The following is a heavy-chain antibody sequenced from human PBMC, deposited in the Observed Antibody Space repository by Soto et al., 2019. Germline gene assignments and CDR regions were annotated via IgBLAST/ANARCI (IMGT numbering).Heavy chain of an antibody. J-gene: IGHJ6*02. CDR1: GGSISSSNW. V-gene: IGHV4-4*02. CDR3: ARDWPAKGTSTSNYYYYGMDV. Sequence: QVQLLESGPGLVKPSGTLSLTCAVSGGSISSSNWWSWVRQPPGKGLEWIGEIYHSGSTNYNPSLKSLVTISVDKSKNQFSLKLSSVTAADTAVYYCARDWPAKGTSTSNYYYYGMDVWGQGTTVTVSS. CDR2: IYHSGST. D-gene: IGHD2-2*01.